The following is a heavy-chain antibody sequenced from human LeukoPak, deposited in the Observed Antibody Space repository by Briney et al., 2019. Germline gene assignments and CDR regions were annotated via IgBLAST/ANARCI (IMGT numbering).Heavy chain of an antibody. D-gene: IGHD2-15*01. CDR2: VFYSGST. CDR1: GGSISSGDYY. J-gene: IGHJ4*02. Sequence: SETLSLTCTVSGGSISSGDYYWSWIRQAPGKGLEWIGYVFYSGSTYYNPSLKSRLTISVDTTKNQFSLQLSSVTAADTAVYYCARASWRGYHHDYWGQGTLVTVPS. CDR3: ARASWRGYHHDY. V-gene: IGHV4-30-4*01.